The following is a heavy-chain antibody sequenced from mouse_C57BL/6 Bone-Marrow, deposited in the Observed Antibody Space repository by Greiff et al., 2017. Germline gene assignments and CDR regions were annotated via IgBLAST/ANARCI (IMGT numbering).Heavy chain of an antibody. D-gene: IGHD1-1*01. V-gene: IGHV1-54*01. J-gene: IGHJ2*01. Sequence: QVQLQQSGAELVRPGTSVKVSCKASGYAFTNYLIEWVKQRPGQGLEWIGVINPGSGGTNYNEKFKGKATLTADKSSSTAYMQLSSLTSEDSAVYFCARSGDYGSSPFFDYWGQGTTLTVSS. CDR1: GYAFTNYL. CDR2: INPGSGGT. CDR3: ARSGDYGSSPFFDY.